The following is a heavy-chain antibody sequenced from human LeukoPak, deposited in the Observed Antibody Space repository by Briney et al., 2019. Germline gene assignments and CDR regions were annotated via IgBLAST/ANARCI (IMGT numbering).Heavy chain of an antibody. CDR2: IFYSGST. V-gene: IGHV4-31*03. J-gene: IGHJ6*03. CDR3: AREFWSDSRNMDV. Sequence: SETLSLTCTVSGGSISSSSYYWGWIRQPPGNGLEWIGYIFYSGSTFYNPSLKSRVTISVDTSKNQFSLKLSSVTAADTAVYYCAREFWSDSRNMDVWGKGTTVTVSS. CDR1: GGSISSSSYY. D-gene: IGHD6-13*01.